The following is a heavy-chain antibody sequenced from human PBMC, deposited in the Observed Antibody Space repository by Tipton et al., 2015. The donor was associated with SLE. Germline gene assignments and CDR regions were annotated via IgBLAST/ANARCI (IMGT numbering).Heavy chain of an antibody. CDR1: GFTLRNYA. Sequence: SLRFSCAASGFTLRNYAMSWVRQAPGKGLEWVSVIYSDGTTDYSDSVKGRFTISRDNSKNTLYLQMNSLRAEDTAVYFCAKSGSSQSDYWGQGTLVTVS. D-gene: IGHD5-12*01. J-gene: IGHJ4*02. CDR2: IYSDGTT. V-gene: IGHV3-23*03. CDR3: AKSGSSQSDY.